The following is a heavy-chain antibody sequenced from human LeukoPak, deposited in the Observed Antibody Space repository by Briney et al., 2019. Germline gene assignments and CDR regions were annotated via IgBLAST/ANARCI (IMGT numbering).Heavy chain of an antibody. CDR1: GGSISSGGYY. Sequence: PSQTLSLTCTVSGGSISSGGYYWSWIRQHPGKGLEWIGYIYYSGSTNYNPSLKSRVTISVDTSKNQFSLKLSSVTAADTAVYYCARDPLTGYSSDQNYYYYGMDVWGQGTTVTVSS. D-gene: IGHD6-19*01. CDR2: IYYSGST. CDR3: ARDPLTGYSSDQNYYYYGMDV. J-gene: IGHJ6*02. V-gene: IGHV4-31*03.